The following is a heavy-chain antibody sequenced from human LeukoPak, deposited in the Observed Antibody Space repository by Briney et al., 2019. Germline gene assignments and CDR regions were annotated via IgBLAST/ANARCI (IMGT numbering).Heavy chain of an antibody. J-gene: IGHJ6*03. CDR3: ARAAAIDYYDFWSGYPKGYYYYYMDV. CDR1: GFTFSSYA. Sequence: GGSLRLSCAASGFTFSSYAMSWVRQAPGKGLEWVSYISSSGSTIYYADSVKGRFTISRDNAKNSLYLQMNSLRAEDTALYYCARAAAIDYYDFWSGYPKGYYYYYMDVWGKGTTVTVSS. V-gene: IGHV3-48*04. CDR2: ISSSGSTI. D-gene: IGHD3-3*01.